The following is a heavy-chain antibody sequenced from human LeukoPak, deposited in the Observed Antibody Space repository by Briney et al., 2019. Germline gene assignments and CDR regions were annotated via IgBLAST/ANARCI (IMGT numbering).Heavy chain of an antibody. Sequence: GASVKVSCKASGGAFSSYAISWVRQPPGQGLEWMGGIIPIFGTANYAQKFQGRVTITTGESTSTAYMELSSLRSEDTAVYYCARDLGTDGGYWGQGTLVTVSS. D-gene: IGHD1-14*01. CDR1: GGAFSSYA. J-gene: IGHJ4*02. V-gene: IGHV1-69*05. CDR2: IIPIFGTA. CDR3: ARDLGTDGGY.